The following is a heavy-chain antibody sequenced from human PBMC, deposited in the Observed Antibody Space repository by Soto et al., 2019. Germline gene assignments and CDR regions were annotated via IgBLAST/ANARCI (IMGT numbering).Heavy chain of an antibody. V-gene: IGHV4-30-2*01. CDR1: GGSISSGGYS. CDR3: ARALLISDAFDI. D-gene: IGHD2-21*01. J-gene: IGHJ3*02. CDR2: IYHSGST. Sequence: SETLSLTCAVSGGSISSGGYSWSWIRQPPGKGLEWIGYIYHSGSTYYNPSLKSRVTISVDRSKNQFSLKLSSVTAADTAVYYCARALLISDAFDIWGQGTMVTVSS.